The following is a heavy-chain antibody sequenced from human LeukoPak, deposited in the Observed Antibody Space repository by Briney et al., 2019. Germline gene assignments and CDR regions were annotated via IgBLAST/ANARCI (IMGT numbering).Heavy chain of an antibody. D-gene: IGHD3-22*01. J-gene: IGHJ4*02. CDR2: IWYDGSNK. CDR3: AKDHSVDYDSSGSDYYFDY. CDR1: GFTFSSYG. Sequence: PGRSLRLSCAASGFTFSSYGMHWVRQAPGKGLERVAVIWYDGSNKYYADSVKGRFTISRDNFKNTLYLQMNSLRAEDTAVYYCAKDHSVDYDSSGSDYYFDYWGQGTLVTVSS. V-gene: IGHV3-33*06.